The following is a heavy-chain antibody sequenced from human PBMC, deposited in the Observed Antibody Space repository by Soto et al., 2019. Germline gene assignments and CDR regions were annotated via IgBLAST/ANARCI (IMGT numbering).Heavy chain of an antibody. Sequence: GASVKVSCKASGFTFTSSAVQWVRQARGQRLEWIGWIVVGSGNTNYAQKFQERVTITRDMSTSTAYMELSSLRSEDTAVYYGAATYGSGGSCYPIYYGMAFWGQGPRSPSP. CDR3: AATYGSGGSCYPIYYGMAF. D-gene: IGHD2-15*01. V-gene: IGHV1-58*01. CDR2: IVVGSGNT. CDR1: GFTFTSSA. J-gene: IGHJ6*02.